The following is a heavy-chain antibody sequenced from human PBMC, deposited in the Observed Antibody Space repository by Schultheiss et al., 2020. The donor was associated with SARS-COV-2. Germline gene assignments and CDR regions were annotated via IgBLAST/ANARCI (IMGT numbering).Heavy chain of an antibody. CDR2: ISSSGSTI. J-gene: IGHJ6*02. CDR1: GFTFSDYY. Sequence: GESLKISFAASGFTFSDYYMSWIRQAPGKGLEWVSYISSSGSTIYYADSVKGRFTISRDNAKNSLYLQMNSLRAEDTAVYYCARSLRDGGYYGMDVWGQGTTVTVSS. D-gene: IGHD3-16*01. V-gene: IGHV3-11*01. CDR3: ARSLRDGGYYGMDV.